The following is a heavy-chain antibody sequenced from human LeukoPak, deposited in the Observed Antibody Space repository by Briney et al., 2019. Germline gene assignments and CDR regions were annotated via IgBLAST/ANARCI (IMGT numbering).Heavy chain of an antibody. CDR3: ARANRYCSSTSCYYGY. CDR1: GGSFSGYY. Sequence: PSETLSLTCAVYGGSFSGYYWSWIRQPPGKGLEWVGEINHSGSTNYNPSLKSRVTISVDTSKNQFSLKLSSVTAADTAVYYCARANRYCSSTSCYYGYWGQGTLVTVSS. J-gene: IGHJ4*02. CDR2: INHSGST. V-gene: IGHV4-34*01. D-gene: IGHD2-2*01.